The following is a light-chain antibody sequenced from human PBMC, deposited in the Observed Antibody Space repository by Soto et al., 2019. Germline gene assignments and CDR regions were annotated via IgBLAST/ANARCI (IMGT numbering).Light chain of an antibody. CDR2: KAS. CDR3: QQYASFWT. V-gene: IGKV1-5*03. CDR1: QSISNS. J-gene: IGKJ1*01. Sequence: DIQMTQSPSTLSASVGNRVTITCRATQSISNSLVWYQQKPGKAPKLLIYKASRLESAVPSRFIVSGSGTEFTLTITGAQPYDIATYYCQQYASFWTFGKGSKLEMK.